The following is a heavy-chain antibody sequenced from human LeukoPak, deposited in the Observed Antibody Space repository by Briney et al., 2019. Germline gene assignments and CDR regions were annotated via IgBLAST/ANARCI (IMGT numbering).Heavy chain of an antibody. D-gene: IGHD1-26*01. CDR2: ISSSGSTI. CDR3: ARDFGHWQLNGGYYFDY. J-gene: IGHJ4*02. V-gene: IGHV3-48*04. CDR1: RFTFSTYW. Sequence: GGSLRLSCAASRFTFSTYWMHWVRQAPGKGLEWVSYISSSGSTIYYADSVKGRFTISRDNAKNSLYLQMNSLRAEDTAVYYCARDFGHWQLNGGYYFDYWGQGTLVTVSS.